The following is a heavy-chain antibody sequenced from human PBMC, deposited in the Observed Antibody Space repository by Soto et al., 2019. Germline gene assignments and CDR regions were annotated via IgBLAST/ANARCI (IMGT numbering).Heavy chain of an antibody. Sequence: SETLSLTCAVYGGSFSGYYWSWIRQPPGKGLEWIGEINHSGSTNYNPSLKSRVTISVDTSKNQFSLKLSSVTAADTAVYYCARGTEAPYIAAAGTDWFDPWGQGTLVTVSS. CDR1: GGSFSGYY. J-gene: IGHJ5*02. D-gene: IGHD6-13*01. V-gene: IGHV4-34*01. CDR3: ARGTEAPYIAAAGTDWFDP. CDR2: INHSGST.